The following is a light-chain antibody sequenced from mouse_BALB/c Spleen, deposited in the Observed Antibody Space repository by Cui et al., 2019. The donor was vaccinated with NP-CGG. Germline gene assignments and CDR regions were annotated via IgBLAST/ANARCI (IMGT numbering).Light chain of an antibody. Sequence: QAVVPPESALTTSPGETVTITCRTSTGAVTTTNYSNWVQEKPDHLFTGLIGSTNNRAPGVPARFSGSLIGDKAALTITGAQTEDEAIYFCALWYSNHWVFGGGTKLTVL. CDR1: TGAVTTTNY. V-gene: IGLV1*01. CDR2: STN. J-gene: IGLJ1*01. CDR3: ALWYSNHWV.